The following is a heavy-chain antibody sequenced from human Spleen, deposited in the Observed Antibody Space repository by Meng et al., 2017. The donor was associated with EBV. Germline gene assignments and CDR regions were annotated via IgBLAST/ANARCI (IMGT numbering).Heavy chain of an antibody. Sequence: QVQLQQSGPGLVXXXXXLSLTCAIPGDSVSSNSAAWNWIRQSPSRGLEWLGRTYYRSKWYNDYAVSVKSRITINPDTSKNQFSLQLNSVTPEDTALYYCARGAVAFEYWGQGTLVTVSS. V-gene: IGHV6-1*01. CDR1: GDSVSSNSAA. CDR3: ARGAVAFEY. CDR2: TYYRSKWYN. D-gene: IGHD6-19*01. J-gene: IGHJ4*02.